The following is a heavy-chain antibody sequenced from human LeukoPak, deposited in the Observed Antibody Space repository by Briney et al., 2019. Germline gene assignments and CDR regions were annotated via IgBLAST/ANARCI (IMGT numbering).Heavy chain of an antibody. D-gene: IGHD3-3*01. V-gene: IGHV3-21*01. CDR2: VSSSSSFI. CDR1: GFTFSSYS. Sequence: GGSLRLSCAASGFTFSSYSMNWVRQAPGKGLEWVSSVSSSSSFIYYADSVRGRFTISRDNAKNSLYLQMNSLRAEDTAVYYCARDHGVGSSLFDYWGQGTLVTVSS. J-gene: IGHJ4*02. CDR3: ARDHGVGSSLFDY.